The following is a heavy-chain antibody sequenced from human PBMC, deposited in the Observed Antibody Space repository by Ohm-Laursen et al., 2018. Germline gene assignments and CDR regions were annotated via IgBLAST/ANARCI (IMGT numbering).Heavy chain of an antibody. D-gene: IGHD1-7*01. CDR2: INPILGIA. V-gene: IGHV1-2*02. CDR3: ARGRLSGTRRALDI. J-gene: IGHJ3*02. Sequence: ASVKVSCKTSGYTFTGYYVHWVRQAPGQGLEWMGWINPILGIANYAQKFQGRVTMARNASISTANMEMSSLRSEDTAVYYCARGRLSGTRRALDIWGQGTMVTVSS. CDR1: GYTFTGYY.